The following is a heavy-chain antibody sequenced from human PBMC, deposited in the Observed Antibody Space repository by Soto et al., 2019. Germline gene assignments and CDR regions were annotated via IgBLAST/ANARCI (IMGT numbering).Heavy chain of an antibody. J-gene: IGHJ4*02. CDR2: ISAYNGNT. CDR1: GYTFTSYG. Sequence: QVQLVQSGAEVKKPGASVKVSCKASGYTFTSYGISWVRQAPGQGLEWMGWISAYNGNTNYAQKLQGRVTMTTDTSTITAYMELRSLRSDDTAVYYCARRGTYYDFWSGYYDGYFDYWGQGTLVTVSS. V-gene: IGHV1-18*01. D-gene: IGHD3-3*01. CDR3: ARRGTYYDFWSGYYDGYFDY.